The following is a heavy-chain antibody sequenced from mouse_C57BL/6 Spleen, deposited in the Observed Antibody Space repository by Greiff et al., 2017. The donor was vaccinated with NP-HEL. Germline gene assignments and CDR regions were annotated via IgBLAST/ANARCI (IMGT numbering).Heavy chain of an antibody. Sequence: QVQLKESGPGLVQPSQSLSITCTVSGFSLTSYGVHWVRQSPGKGLEWMGVIWSGGSPDYNAAFLSRLSISTANSKSQVFFKMNSQQADDTAIYYCARKSGIYYDYDGWYFDVWGTGTTVTVSS. V-gene: IGHV2-2*01. D-gene: IGHD2-4*01. CDR3: ARKSGIYYDYDGWYFDV. CDR2: IWSGGSP. J-gene: IGHJ1*03. CDR1: GFSLTSYG.